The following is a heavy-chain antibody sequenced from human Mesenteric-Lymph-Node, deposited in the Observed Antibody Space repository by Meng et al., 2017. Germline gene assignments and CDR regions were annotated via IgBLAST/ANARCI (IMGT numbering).Heavy chain of an antibody. Sequence: SVKVSCKASGGTFSSYAISWVRQAPGQGLEWMGGIIPIFGTANYAQKFQGRVTITADESTSTAYMELSSLRSEDTAVYYCARSYGSGSTDAFDIWGQGTMVTVSS. J-gene: IGHJ3*02. V-gene: IGHV1-69*13. CDR1: GGTFSSYA. CDR3: ARSYGSGSTDAFDI. CDR2: IIPIFGTA. D-gene: IGHD3-10*01.